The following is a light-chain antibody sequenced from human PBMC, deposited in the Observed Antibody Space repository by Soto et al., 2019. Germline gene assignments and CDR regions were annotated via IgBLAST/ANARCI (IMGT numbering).Light chain of an antibody. CDR1: SSDVGGYNF. CDR3: RSYTSSSTVI. CDR2: DVR. V-gene: IGLV2-14*03. Sequence: QSVLTQPASVSGSPGQSITISCTGTSSDVGGYNFVSWYQQHPGKAPKFIIYDVRNRPSGVSNRFSGSRSGNTASLTISGLQAEDEADYSCRSYTSSSTVIFGGGTKLTVL. J-gene: IGLJ2*01.